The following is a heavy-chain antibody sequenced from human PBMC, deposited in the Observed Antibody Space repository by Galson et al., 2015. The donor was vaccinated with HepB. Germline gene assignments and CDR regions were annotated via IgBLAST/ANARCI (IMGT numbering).Heavy chain of an antibody. J-gene: IGHJ4*02. V-gene: IGHV3-66*01. CDR2: IYSGGNT. CDR1: GFTVSSNY. CDR3: ARDLWDDQQHASGY. Sequence: SLRLSCAASGFTVSSNYMSWVRQAPGKGLEWVSLIYSGGNTFYADSVKGRFTISRDNSKNTLYLQMNSLRAEDTAVYYCARDLWDDQQHASGYWGQGTLVTVSS. D-gene: IGHD3-16*01.